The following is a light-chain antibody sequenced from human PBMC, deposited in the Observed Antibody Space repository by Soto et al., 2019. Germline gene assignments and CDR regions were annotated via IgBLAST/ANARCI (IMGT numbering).Light chain of an antibody. Sequence: EIVLTQSPATLSLSPGDSATLSCRASQSVSGNLAWYQQNPGQAPRLLIYGASTRATGIPARFSGCGSGTEFTLTISSLQSEDFATYFCQQYNNWPRTFGQGTKVDIK. J-gene: IGKJ1*01. CDR3: QQYNNWPRT. CDR1: QSVSGN. V-gene: IGKV3D-15*01. CDR2: GAS.